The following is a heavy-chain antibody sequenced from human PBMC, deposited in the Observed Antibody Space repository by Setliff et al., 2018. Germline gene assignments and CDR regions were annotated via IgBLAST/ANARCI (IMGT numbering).Heavy chain of an antibody. V-gene: IGHV1-69*05. CDR3: ARERGEIVTTTSYYYYMDV. D-gene: IGHD1-26*01. J-gene: IGHJ6*03. CDR1: GGTFSNYD. CDR2: IIPIFGTT. Sequence: SVKVSCKASGGTFSNYDISWVRQAPGQGLEWMGGIIPIFGTTNYAQRFQGRVTITTDESTSTAYLELSSLRSEYTAVDYCARERGEIVTTTSYYYYMDVWGKGTTVTV.